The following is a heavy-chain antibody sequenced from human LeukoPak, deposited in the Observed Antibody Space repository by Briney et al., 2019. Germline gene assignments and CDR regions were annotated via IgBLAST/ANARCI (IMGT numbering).Heavy chain of an antibody. Sequence: GASVKVSCKASGYTFTSYAMHWVRQAPGQRLEWMGWINAGNGNTKYSQKFQGRVTITRDTSASTTYMELSSLRSEDTAVYYCARRPLPGSSSPIDYRGQGTLVTVSS. J-gene: IGHJ4*02. CDR1: GYTFTSYA. V-gene: IGHV1-3*01. CDR2: INAGNGNT. CDR3: ARRPLPGSSSPIDY. D-gene: IGHD6-13*01.